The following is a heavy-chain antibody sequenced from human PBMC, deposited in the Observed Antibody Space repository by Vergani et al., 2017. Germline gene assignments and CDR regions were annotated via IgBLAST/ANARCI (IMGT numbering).Heavy chain of an antibody. D-gene: IGHD3-22*01. CDR3: ARYEYYYDSSVYYSTDAFDI. J-gene: IGHJ3*02. V-gene: IGHV3-21*01. CDR1: GFTFSSYS. CDR2: ISSSSSYI. Sequence: EVQLVESGGGLVKPGGSLRLSCAASGFTFSSYSMNWVRQAPGKGLEWVSSISSSSSYIYYADSVKGRFTISRDNAKNSLYLQMNSLRAEDTAVYYCARYEYYYDSSVYYSTDAFDIWGQGTMVTVSS.